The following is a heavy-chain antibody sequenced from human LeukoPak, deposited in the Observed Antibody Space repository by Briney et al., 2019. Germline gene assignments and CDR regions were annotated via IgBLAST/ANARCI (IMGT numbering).Heavy chain of an antibody. CDR1: GFTFSSSQ. J-gene: IGHJ3*02. CDR2: ISSSGSTI. V-gene: IGHV3-48*03. D-gene: IGHD3-22*01. Sequence: GGSLRLSCVASGFTFSSSQMNWVRQAPGKGLEWVSYISSSGSTIYYADSVKGRFAISRDNAKNSLFLQLNSLRAEDTAVYYCARDSGYSGAFDIWGQGTMVTVSS. CDR3: ARDSGYSGAFDI.